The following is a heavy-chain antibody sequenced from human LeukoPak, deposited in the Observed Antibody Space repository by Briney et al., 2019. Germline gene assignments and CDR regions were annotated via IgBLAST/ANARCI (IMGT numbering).Heavy chain of an antibody. V-gene: IGHV3-7*01. Sequence: PGGSLRLSCVASGFTFENYWMSCVRQVPRKGPEWVANIKQDGSVEHYLESVKGRFTISRDNAKNSLFLQMNSLIAEDTAVYYCARWAGVTDQWGQGTQVAVSS. CDR1: GFTFENYW. J-gene: IGHJ4*02. CDR2: IKQDGSVE. D-gene: IGHD5-18*01. CDR3: ARWAGVTDQ.